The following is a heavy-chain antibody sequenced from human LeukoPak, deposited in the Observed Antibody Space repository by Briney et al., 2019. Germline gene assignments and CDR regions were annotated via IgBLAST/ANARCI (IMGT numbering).Heavy chain of an antibody. Sequence: SETLSLTCGVTGGSITNNWWTWVRQPPGKGLEWIGEISQSARTNYNPSLKSRVTISVDTSRNQFSLRLSSVTAADTAVYYCARHVGTPTPRIFDYWGQGSLVTVSS. CDR2: ISQSART. V-gene: IGHV4-4*02. D-gene: IGHD1-26*01. CDR1: GGSITNNW. J-gene: IGHJ4*02. CDR3: ARHVGTPTPRIFDY.